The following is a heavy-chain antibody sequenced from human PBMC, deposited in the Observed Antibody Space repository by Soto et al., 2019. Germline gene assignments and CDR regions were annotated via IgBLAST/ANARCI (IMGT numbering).Heavy chain of an antibody. CDR3: AADYLRHNSLNGYYYSYGMDV. V-gene: IGHV3-23*01. CDR1: GITFSTYA. J-gene: IGHJ6*02. CDR2: IGSNGADK. D-gene: IGHD4-17*01. Sequence: GGSLRLSCAASGITFSTYAMSWVRRAPGKGLEWVSTIGSNGADKQYADFVKGRFTVSRDSSKSTLSLQMNSLRAEDTAVYYCAADYLRHNSLNGYYYSYGMDVWGQGATVTVSS.